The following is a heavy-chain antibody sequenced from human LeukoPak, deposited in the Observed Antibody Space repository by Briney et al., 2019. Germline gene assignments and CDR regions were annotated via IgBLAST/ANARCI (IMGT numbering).Heavy chain of an antibody. CDR1: GYSFSKYW. V-gene: IGHV5-51*01. J-gene: IGHJ6*02. CDR2: IYSDESLI. CDR3: GRYGLSGNGYTSYFYFGMDF. Sequence: GESLKISCTASGYSFSKYWIGWVRQTPGKGLEWMGFIYSDESLIRYSPSFEGQVTISADNSINTAYLQWNSLKASDTAMYYCGRYGLSGNGYTSYFYFGMDFWGQGTAVTVSS. D-gene: IGHD5-12*01.